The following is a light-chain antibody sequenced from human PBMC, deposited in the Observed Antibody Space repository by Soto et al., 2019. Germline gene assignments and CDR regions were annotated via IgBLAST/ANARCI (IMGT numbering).Light chain of an antibody. V-gene: IGKV2-30*01. Sequence: DVVMTQSPLSLPVTLGQPASISCRSSQSLVYSDGNTYLNWFQQRQGQSPRRLIYKVSNRDSGVPDRVSGSGSGTDFTLKISRVEAEDVGVYYCMQGTHWPRTFGQGTKVEIK. CDR3: MQGTHWPRT. CDR2: KVS. CDR1: QSLVYSDGNTY. J-gene: IGKJ1*01.